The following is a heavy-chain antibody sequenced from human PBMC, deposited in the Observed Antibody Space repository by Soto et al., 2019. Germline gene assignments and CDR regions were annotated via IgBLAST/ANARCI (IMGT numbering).Heavy chain of an antibody. Sequence: GGSLRLSCEGSGFTSSSYVMHWVRQAPGKGLEWVALISFDGSKKNYADSVKGRFTISRDNSKNTLYLQMNSLRAEDTAVYYCAKYVEMAAQSVDYWGQGTLVTVSS. D-gene: IGHD3-16*01. CDR1: GFTSSSYV. CDR2: ISFDGSKK. CDR3: AKYVEMAAQSVDY. V-gene: IGHV3-30-3*02. J-gene: IGHJ4*02.